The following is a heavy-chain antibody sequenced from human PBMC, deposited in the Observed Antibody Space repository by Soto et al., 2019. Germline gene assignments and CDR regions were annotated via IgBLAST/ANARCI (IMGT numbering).Heavy chain of an antibody. J-gene: IGHJ6*02. CDR1: GFTFNTHW. D-gene: IGHD2-2*01. CDR3: ARDLSSCSSARCYSYYYGMDV. Sequence: EVQLVESGGGVVQPGGSLRLSCTASGFTFNTHWMHWVRQAPGKGLVWVSRINSDGSRTTYADSVKGRFTISRDNAKNTLYLQMNSLRAEDTAVYYCARDLSSCSSARCYSYYYGMDVWGQGTTVTVSS. V-gene: IGHV3-74*01. CDR2: INSDGSRT.